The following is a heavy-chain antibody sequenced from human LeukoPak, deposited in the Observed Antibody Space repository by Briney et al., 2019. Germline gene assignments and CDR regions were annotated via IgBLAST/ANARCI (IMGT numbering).Heavy chain of an antibody. CDR1: GGSISSSSYY. CDR3: ARGGYGFDY. CDR2: INHSGST. D-gene: IGHD4-17*01. V-gene: IGHV4-39*07. J-gene: IGHJ4*02. Sequence: SETLSLTCTVSGGSISSSSYYWSWIRQPPGKGLEWIGEINHSGSTNYNPSLKSRVTISVDKSKNQFSLKLSSVTAADTAVYYCARGGYGFDYWGQGTLVTVSS.